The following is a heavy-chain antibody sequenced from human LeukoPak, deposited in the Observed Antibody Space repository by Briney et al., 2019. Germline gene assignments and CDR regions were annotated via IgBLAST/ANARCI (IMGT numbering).Heavy chain of an antibody. J-gene: IGHJ6*03. V-gene: IGHV1-2*06. CDR1: GYTFTGYY. CDR3: ARDTDCSSTSCYAAT. CDR2: INPNSGGT. Sequence: GASVKVSCKASGYTFTGYYMHWVRQAPGQGLEWMGRINPNSGGTNYAQKFQGRVTMTRDTSISTAYMELSRLRSDDTAVYYCARDTDCSSTSCYAATWGKGTTVTVFS. D-gene: IGHD2-2*01.